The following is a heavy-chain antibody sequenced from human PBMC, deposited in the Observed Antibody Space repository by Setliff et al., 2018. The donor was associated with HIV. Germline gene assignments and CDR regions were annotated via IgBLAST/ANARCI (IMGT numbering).Heavy chain of an antibody. D-gene: IGHD3-10*01. CDR1: GGTFSSDA. CDR3: ARGKGVGGVVITGGLDV. V-gene: IGHV1-69*10. CDR2: TIPLLGII. J-gene: IGHJ6*04. Sequence: SVKVSCKASGGTFSSDALSWVRQVPGQGLEWMGGTIPLLGIINYADKFQDRVTITRDESTSTAYMELSSLRSDDTAVYYCARGKGVGGVVITGGLDVWGKGTTVTVSS.